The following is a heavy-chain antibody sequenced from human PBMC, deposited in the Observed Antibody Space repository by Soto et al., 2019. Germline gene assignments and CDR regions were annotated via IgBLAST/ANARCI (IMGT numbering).Heavy chain of an antibody. CDR1: GFTFSSYG. V-gene: IGHV3-30*18. CDR3: AKDRGSITMVRGVIIGFYYYGMDV. CDR2: ISYDGSNK. J-gene: IGHJ6*02. D-gene: IGHD3-10*01. Sequence: QVQLVESGGGVVQPGRSLRLSCAASGFTFSSYGMHWVRQAPGKGLEWVAVISYDGSNKYYADSVKGRFTISRDNSKNPLFRQMNSLSAEDMAVYYCAKDRGSITMVRGVIIGFYYYGMDVWGQGTTVTVSS.